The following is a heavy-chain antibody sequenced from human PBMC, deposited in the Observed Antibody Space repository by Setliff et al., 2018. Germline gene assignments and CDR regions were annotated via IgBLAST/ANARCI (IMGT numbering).Heavy chain of an antibody. CDR1: GDSISDISYY. CDR2: IYYSGTA. D-gene: IGHD4-17*01. V-gene: IGHV4-39*01. J-gene: IGHJ3*02. Sequence: SQTLSLTCTISGDSISDISYYWGFIRQSPGKGPEWIGSIYYSGTAYYNPSLESRLTISVDTSKNQFSLKLSSVTAADTAVYYCARLTTLTTWFELGAFDIWGQGTMVTVSS. CDR3: ARLTTLTTWFELGAFDI.